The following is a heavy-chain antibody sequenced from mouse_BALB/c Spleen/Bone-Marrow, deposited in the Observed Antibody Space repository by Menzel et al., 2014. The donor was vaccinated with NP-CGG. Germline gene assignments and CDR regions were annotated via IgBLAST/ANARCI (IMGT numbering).Heavy chain of an antibody. Sequence: VQLQQSGGELMKPGASVKISCKATGYTFSNYWIQWVKQRPGHGPEWIGEILPGSGGTNYNEKFKGKATLTADTSSNTAYMHHSSVTSDGSGVYYCARGNPFDVWGPGTTLTVSS. CDR1: GYTFSNYW. V-gene: IGHV1-9*01. CDR3: ARGNPFDV. CDR2: ILPGSGGT. J-gene: IGHJ1*01.